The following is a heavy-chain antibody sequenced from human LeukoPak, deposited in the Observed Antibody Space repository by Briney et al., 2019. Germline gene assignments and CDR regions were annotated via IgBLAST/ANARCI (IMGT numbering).Heavy chain of an antibody. CDR1: GFTFSSYA. CDR2: ISSNGGST. V-gene: IGHV3-64*01. CDR3: ARDRVSSSRPYYFDY. Sequence: PGGSLRLSCAASGFTFSSYAMHWVRQTPGKGLEYVSAISSNGGSTYYANSVKGRFTISRDNSKNTLYLQMGSLRAEDMAVYYCARDRVSSSRPYYFDYWGQGTLVTVSS. D-gene: IGHD6-13*01. J-gene: IGHJ4*02.